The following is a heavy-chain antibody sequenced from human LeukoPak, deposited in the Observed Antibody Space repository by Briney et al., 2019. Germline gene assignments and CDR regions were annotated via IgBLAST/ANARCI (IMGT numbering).Heavy chain of an antibody. V-gene: IGHV3-7*01. CDR3: AKDMLRVTAIMIFDY. Sequence: GGSLRLSCAASGFTFSSYWMSWVRQAPGKGLEWVANIKQDGSEKYYVDSVKGRFTISRDNTKNSLYLQMNSLRAEDTAVYYCAKDMLRVTAIMIFDYWGQGTLVTVSS. CDR1: GFTFSSYW. D-gene: IGHD2-21*02. J-gene: IGHJ4*02. CDR2: IKQDGSEK.